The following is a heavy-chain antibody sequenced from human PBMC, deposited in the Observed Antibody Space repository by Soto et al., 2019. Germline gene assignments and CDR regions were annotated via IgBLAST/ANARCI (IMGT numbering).Heavy chain of an antibody. V-gene: IGHV3-21*01. Sequence: GSLRLSCAVSGFTFSSYSMNWVRQAPGKGLEWVSTIFSSISYIYYADSVKCRFTISRDNAKNSLYLQMNSLRAEDTAVYYCARAGYCSGGSCFRAPNYYYYGMDVWGQGTTVTVSS. CDR3: ARAGYCSGGSCFRAPNYYYYGMDV. D-gene: IGHD2-15*01. CDR1: GFTFSSYS. J-gene: IGHJ6*02. CDR2: IFSSISYI.